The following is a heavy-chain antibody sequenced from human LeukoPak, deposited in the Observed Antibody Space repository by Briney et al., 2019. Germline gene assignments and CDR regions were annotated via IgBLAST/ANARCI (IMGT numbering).Heavy chain of an antibody. CDR3: AKVDYSSGWPYYYGVDV. J-gene: IGHJ6*02. CDR2: ISGSGGST. V-gene: IGHV3-23*01. Sequence: PGGSLRLSCAASGFTFSSYSMNWVRQAPGKGLEWVSGISGSGGSTYYADSVKGRFTISRDNSKSTLYLQMDSLRAEDTAVYYCAKVDYSSGWPYYYGVDVWGQGTTVTVSS. D-gene: IGHD6-19*01. CDR1: GFTFSSYS.